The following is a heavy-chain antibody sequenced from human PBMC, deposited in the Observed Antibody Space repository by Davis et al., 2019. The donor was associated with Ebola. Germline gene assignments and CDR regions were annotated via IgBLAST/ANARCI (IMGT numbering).Heavy chain of an antibody. Sequence: GGSLRLSCAASGFTFSSYSMNWVRQAPGKGLEWVSYISSSSSTIYYADSVKGRFTISRDNSKNTLYLQMNSLRAEDTAVYYCARDFIVVVPAAIYNYYYGMDVWGQGTTVTVSS. V-gene: IGHV3-48*01. D-gene: IGHD2-2*01. CDR3: ARDFIVVVPAAIYNYYYGMDV. J-gene: IGHJ6*02. CDR1: GFTFSSYS. CDR2: ISSSSSTI.